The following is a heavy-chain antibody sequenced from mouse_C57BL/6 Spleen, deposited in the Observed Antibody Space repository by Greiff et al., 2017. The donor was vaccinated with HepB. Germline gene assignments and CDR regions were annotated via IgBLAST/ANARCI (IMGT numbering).Heavy chain of an antibody. Sequence: EVKVVESGGGLVKPGGSLKLSCAASGFTFSDYGMHWVRQAPEKGLEWVAYISSGSSTIYYADTVKGRFTISRDNAKNTLFLQMTSLRSEDTAMYYCARLGLRRAMDYWGQGTSVTVSS. D-gene: IGHD2-4*01. CDR3: ARLGLRRAMDY. J-gene: IGHJ4*01. V-gene: IGHV5-17*01. CDR1: GFTFSDYG. CDR2: ISSGSSTI.